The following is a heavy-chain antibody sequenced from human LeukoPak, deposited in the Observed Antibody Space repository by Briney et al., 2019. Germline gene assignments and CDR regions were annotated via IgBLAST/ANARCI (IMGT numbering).Heavy chain of an antibody. CDR3: TTYDYDSSGWKD. CDR1: GFTFSNSW. V-gene: IGHV3-7*05. D-gene: IGHD3-22*01. J-gene: IGHJ4*02. Sequence: GRSLRLSCAASGFTFSNSWMTWVRQAPGEGLEWVANINRDGSEKNYVDSVRGRFAISRDNAKNSLYLQMNSLRAEDTAVYYCTTYDYDSSGWKDWGQGTLVTVSS. CDR2: INRDGSEK.